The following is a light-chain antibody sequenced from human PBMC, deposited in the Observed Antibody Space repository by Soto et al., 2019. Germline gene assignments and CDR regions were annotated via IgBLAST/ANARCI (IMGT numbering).Light chain of an antibody. J-gene: IGKJ1*01. Sequence: EIVLTQSPATLSLSPGERATLSCRASQSVSSYLAWYQQKPGQAPRLLIYDASHRATGIPARFSGSGSGTDFPITISSLEAEDFAFYYCQQRSNWPRTFGQGTKVEI. CDR3: QQRSNWPRT. V-gene: IGKV3-11*01. CDR1: QSVSSY. CDR2: DAS.